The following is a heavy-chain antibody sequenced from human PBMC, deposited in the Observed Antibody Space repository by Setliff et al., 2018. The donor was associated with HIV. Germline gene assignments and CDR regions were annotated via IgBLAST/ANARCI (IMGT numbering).Heavy chain of an antibody. J-gene: IGHJ4*02. V-gene: IGHV1-46*01. Sequence: ASVKVSCKASGYTLSNYYIHWVRQAPGQGLDWMGIINPSDGTKIYAQNFQGRVTMTRDTSTSTVYMELSSLTSGDTAVYYCARGRGYTYDFQYWGQGTLVTVS. D-gene: IGHD5-18*01. CDR3: ARGRGYTYDFQY. CDR2: INPSDGTK. CDR1: GYTLSNYY.